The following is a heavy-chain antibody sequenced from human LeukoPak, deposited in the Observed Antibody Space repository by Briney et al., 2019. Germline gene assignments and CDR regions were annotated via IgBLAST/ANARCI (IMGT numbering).Heavy chain of an antibody. CDR3: ATDRGWRTSGYYLYYFEY. CDR2: IKHDGSEK. Sequence: GGSLRLSCAASGLIFTNYFMSWVRQAPGKGLEWVASIKHDGSEKYYVDSVRGRFTISRDNTMNSLYLQMSSLRAEDTAVYYCATDRGWRTSGYYLYYFEYWCQGTLVTYSS. CDR1: GLIFTNYF. V-gene: IGHV3-7*01. D-gene: IGHD3-3*01. J-gene: IGHJ4*02.